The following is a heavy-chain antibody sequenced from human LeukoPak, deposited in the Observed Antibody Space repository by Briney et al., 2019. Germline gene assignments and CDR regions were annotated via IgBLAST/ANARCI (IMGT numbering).Heavy chain of an antibody. CDR3: ARDRGWYRADN. D-gene: IGHD6-19*01. J-gene: IGHJ4*02. CDR2: IKEDGTDK. V-gene: IGHV3-7*04. Sequence: GRSPRLSSAASGLGFSKYRRGWAHHTPRRGLECVANIKEDGTDKHYVDSVKGRFTITRDNAKNSLYLQMNSLRAEDTAVYYCARDRGWYRADNWGQGTLVTVSS. CDR1: GLGFSKYR.